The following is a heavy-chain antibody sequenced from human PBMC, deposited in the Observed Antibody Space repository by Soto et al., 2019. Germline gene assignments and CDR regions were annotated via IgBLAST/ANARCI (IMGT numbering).Heavy chain of an antibody. D-gene: IGHD5-12*01. Sequence: GGSLRLSCAASGFSIGDFAMHWVRQAPGKGLEWVSSISWDSGKIGYADSVTGRFSVSRDNAKNSLFLQMSSLKPEDTAFYFCAKDNPGRYGDYDSTCFEPWGQGTLVTVSS. CDR1: GFSIGDFA. CDR3: AKDNPGRYGDYDSTCFEP. J-gene: IGHJ5*02. V-gene: IGHV3-9*01. CDR2: ISWDSGKI.